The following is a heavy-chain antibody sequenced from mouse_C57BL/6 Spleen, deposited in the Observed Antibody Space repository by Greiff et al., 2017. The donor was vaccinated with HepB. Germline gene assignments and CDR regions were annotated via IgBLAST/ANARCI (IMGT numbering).Heavy chain of an antibody. D-gene: IGHD2-4*01. CDR1: GYTFTSYW. J-gene: IGHJ4*01. CDR2: IYPGSGST. V-gene: IGHV1-55*01. Sequence: QVQLQQPGAELVKPGASVKMSCKASGYTFTSYWITWVKQRPGQGLEWIGDIYPGSGSTNYNEKFKSKATLTIDTSSSTAYMQLRSLTSEDSAVYYGARNDYDVNDAMDYWGQGTSVTVSS. CDR3: ARNDYDVNDAMDY.